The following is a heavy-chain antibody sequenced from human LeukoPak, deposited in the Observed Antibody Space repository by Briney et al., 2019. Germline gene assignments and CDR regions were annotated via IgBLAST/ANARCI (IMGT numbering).Heavy chain of an antibody. CDR3: ARGHSGWYDY. CDR1: GFTFSSYD. D-gene: IGHD6-19*01. CDR2: ISGSGGST. Sequence: PGGSLRLSCAASGFTFSSYDMSWVRQAPGKGLEWVSGISGSGGSTYYADSVKGRFTISRDNSKNTLYLQMNSLRAEDTAVYYCARGHSGWYDYWGQGTLVTVSS. J-gene: IGHJ4*02. V-gene: IGHV3-23*01.